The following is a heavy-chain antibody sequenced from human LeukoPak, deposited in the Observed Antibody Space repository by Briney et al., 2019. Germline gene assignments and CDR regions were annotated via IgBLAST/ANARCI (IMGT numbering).Heavy chain of an antibody. CDR2: IIPILGIA. D-gene: IGHD4-17*01. CDR3: ARDPTRAHDYGDYVNAFDI. J-gene: IGHJ3*02. Sequence: KVSCKASGGTFSSYTISWVRQAPGQGLEWMGRIIPILGIANYAQKFQGRVTITADKSTSTAYMELSSLRSEDTAVYYCARDPTRAHDYGDYVNAFDIWGQGTMVTVSS. CDR1: GGTFSSYT. V-gene: IGHV1-69*04.